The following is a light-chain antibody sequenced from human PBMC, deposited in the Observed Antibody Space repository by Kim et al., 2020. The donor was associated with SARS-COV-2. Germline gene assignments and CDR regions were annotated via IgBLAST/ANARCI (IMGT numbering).Light chain of an antibody. Sequence: SVSPGERATLSCRASQSVSSNLAWYQQKPGQAPRLLIYGASTRATGIPARFSGSGSGTEFTLTISSLQSEDFAVYYCQQYNNWRYTFGQGTKREI. J-gene: IGKJ2*01. CDR3: QQYNNWRYT. CDR2: GAS. CDR1: QSVSSN. V-gene: IGKV3-15*01.